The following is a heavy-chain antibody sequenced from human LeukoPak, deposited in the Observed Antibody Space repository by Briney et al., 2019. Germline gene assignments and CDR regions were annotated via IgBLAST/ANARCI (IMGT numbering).Heavy chain of an antibody. D-gene: IGHD6-13*01. V-gene: IGHV1-2*04. J-gene: IGHJ3*02. CDR1: GYTFTGYY. CDR3: ARGGIAAAGTHHDAFDI. CDR2: INPNSGGT. Sequence: ASVKVSCKASGYTFTGYYMHWVRQAPGQGLEWMGWINPNSGGTNYAQKFQGWVTMTRDTSISTAYMELSRLRSDDTAVYYCARGGIAAAGTHHDAFDIWGQGTMVTVSS.